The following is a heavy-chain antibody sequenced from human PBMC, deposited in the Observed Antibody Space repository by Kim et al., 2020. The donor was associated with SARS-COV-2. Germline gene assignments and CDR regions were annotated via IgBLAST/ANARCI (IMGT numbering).Heavy chain of an antibody. D-gene: IGHD6-19*01. J-gene: IGHJ4*02. Sequence: GGSLRLSCAASGFTFSSYAMSWVRQAPGKGLEWVSAISGSGGSTYYADSVKGRFTISRDNSKNTLYLQMNSLRAEDTAVYYCAKDLGPLEQWLVRGSFDYWGQGTLVTVSS. CDR1: GFTFSSYA. CDR2: ISGSGGST. CDR3: AKDLGPLEQWLVRGSFDY. V-gene: IGHV3-23*01.